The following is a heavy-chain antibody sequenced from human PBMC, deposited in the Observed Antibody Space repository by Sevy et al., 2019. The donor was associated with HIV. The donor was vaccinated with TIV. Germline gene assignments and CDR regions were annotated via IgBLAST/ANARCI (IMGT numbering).Heavy chain of an antibody. CDR2: IKSKTDGGTT. D-gene: IGHD3-10*01. Sequence: GGPLRLSCAASGFTFSNAWMSWVRQAPGKGLEWVGRIKSKTDGGTTDYAAPVKGRFTISRDDSKNTLYLQMNSLKTEDTDVYYCTTVIGSGTDLGGYFEYWGQGTLVTVSS. CDR1: GFTFSNAW. V-gene: IGHV3-15*01. CDR3: TTVIGSGTDLGGYFEY. J-gene: IGHJ4*02.